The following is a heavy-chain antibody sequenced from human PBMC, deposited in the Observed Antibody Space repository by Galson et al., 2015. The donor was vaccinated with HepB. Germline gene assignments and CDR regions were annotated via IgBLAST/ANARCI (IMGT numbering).Heavy chain of an antibody. D-gene: IGHD4-17*01. V-gene: IGHV3-33*06. CDR1: GFTFNNYG. Sequence: SLRLSCAASGFTFNNYGMHWVRQAPGKGLEWVAVIWYGGSNKYYVDSVKGRFTISRDNSKNTLYLQMNSLRAEDTAVYYCAKSYDYGDSYFDYWGQGTLVTVSS. CDR3: AKSYDYGDSYFDY. J-gene: IGHJ4*02. CDR2: IWYGGSNK.